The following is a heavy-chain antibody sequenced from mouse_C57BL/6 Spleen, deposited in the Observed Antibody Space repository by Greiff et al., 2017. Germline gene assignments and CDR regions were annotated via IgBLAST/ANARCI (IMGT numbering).Heavy chain of an antibody. Sequence: QVQLQQPGAELVKPGASVKLSCKASGYTFTSYWMHWVKQRPGQGLEWIGMIHPNSGSTNYNEKFKSKATLTVDKSSSTAYMQLSSLTSEDSAVYYCARYGLRGLFDYWGQGTTLTVSS. D-gene: IGHD1-1*02. CDR1: GYTFTSYW. J-gene: IGHJ2*01. CDR2: IHPNSGST. V-gene: IGHV1-64*01. CDR3: ARYGLRGLFDY.